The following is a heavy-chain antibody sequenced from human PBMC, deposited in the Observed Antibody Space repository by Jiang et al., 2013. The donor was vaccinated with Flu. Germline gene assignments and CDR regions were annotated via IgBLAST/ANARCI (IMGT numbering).Heavy chain of an antibody. V-gene: IGHV7-4-1*02. J-gene: IGHJ4*02. CDR1: GYTFTSYA. CDR3: ARGRTGYSSSRGAGGAGY. CDR2: INTNTGNP. Sequence: SGYTFTSYAMNWVRQAPGQGLEWMGWINTNTGNPTYAQGFTGRFVFSLDTSVSTAYLQINSSLKAEDTAVYYCARGRTGYSSSRGAGGAGYWGQGTLVTVSS. D-gene: IGHD6-13*01.